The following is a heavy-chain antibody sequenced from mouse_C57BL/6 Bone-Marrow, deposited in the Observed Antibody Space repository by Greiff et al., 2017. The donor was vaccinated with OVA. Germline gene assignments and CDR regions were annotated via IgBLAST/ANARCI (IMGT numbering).Heavy chain of an antibody. CDR3: AREGLSFAY. J-gene: IGHJ3*01. D-gene: IGHD3-3*01. Sequence: VQLQQSGPELVKPGASVKISCKASGYTFTDYYMNWVKQSHGKSLEWIGDINPNNGGTSYNQKFKGKATLTVDKSSSTAYMELRSLTSEDSAVYFCAREGLSFAYWGQGTLVTVSA. CDR2: INPNNGGT. V-gene: IGHV1-26*01. CDR1: GYTFTDYY.